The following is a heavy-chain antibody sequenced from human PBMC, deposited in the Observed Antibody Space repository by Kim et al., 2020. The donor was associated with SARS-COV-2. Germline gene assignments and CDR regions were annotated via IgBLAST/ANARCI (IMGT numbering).Heavy chain of an antibody. CDR3: AIGVGATPFDP. CDR2: NT. J-gene: IGHJ5*02. Sequence: NTNNAQKLQGRVTMTTDPSTSTAYMGLRSLRSDDTAVYYCAIGVGATPFDPWGQGTLVTVSS. V-gene: IGHV1-18*01. D-gene: IGHD1-26*01.